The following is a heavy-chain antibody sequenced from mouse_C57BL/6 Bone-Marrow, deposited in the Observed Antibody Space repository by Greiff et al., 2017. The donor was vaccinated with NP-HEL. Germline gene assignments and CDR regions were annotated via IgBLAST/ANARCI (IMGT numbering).Heavy chain of an antibody. J-gene: IGHJ2*01. D-gene: IGHD3-3*01. V-gene: IGHV2-2*01. CDR3: ARNKRALGQDYYYFDY. CDR1: GFSLTSYG. Sequence: VQLVESGPGLVQPSQCLSITCTVSGFSLTSYGVHWVRQSPGKGLEWLGVIWSGGSTDYNAAFISRLSISKDNSKSQVFFKMNSLQADDTAIYYCARNKRALGQDYYYFDYWGQGTTLTVSS. CDR2: IWSGGST.